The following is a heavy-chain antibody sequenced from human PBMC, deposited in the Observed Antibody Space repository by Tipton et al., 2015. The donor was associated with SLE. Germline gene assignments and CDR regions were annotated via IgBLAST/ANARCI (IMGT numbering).Heavy chain of an antibody. CDR2: IYYSGSA. V-gene: IGHV4-38-2*01. CDR3: ARVEYTGGWYSTFDI. D-gene: IGHD6-19*01. CDR1: HYSISNDYY. Sequence: TLSLTCAVSHYSISNDYYWGWIRQPPGKGLEWIGNIYYSGSAYYNPSLKSRVSISVDTSKNQFSVKLTSVTAADTAVYYCARVEYTGGWYSTFDIWGQGTLVTVSS. J-gene: IGHJ3*02.